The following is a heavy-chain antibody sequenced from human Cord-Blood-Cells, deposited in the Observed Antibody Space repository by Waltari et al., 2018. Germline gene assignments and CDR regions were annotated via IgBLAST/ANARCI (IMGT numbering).Heavy chain of an antibody. CDR2: MNPNSGNT. V-gene: IGHV1-8*01. J-gene: IGHJ6*02. Sequence: DINWVRQATGQGLEWMGWMNPNSGNTGYAQKFQGRVTMTRNTSISTAYMELSSLRSEDTAVYYCARDSGLQNGMDVWGQGTTVTVSS. D-gene: IGHD4-4*01. CDR3: ARDSGLQNGMDV. CDR1: D.